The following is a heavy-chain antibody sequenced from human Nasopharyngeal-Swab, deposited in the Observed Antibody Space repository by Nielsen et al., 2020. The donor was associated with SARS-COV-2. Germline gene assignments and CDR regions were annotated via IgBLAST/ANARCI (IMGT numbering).Heavy chain of an antibody. Sequence: SQTLSPTCTLSAGSTSSINSYWGWPRHPPGKGLEWTGRLYYSRSAYYNPSLKSRVTISVHASKNQFSQKLTSVTAADTAVYDCARNEFRSGYYGTAECYGLDVWGQGTTVTVSS. CDR2: LYYSRSA. V-gene: IGHV4-39*07. D-gene: IGHD3-3*01. CDR1: AGSTSSINSY. CDR3: ARNEFRSGYYGTAECYGLDV. J-gene: IGHJ6*02.